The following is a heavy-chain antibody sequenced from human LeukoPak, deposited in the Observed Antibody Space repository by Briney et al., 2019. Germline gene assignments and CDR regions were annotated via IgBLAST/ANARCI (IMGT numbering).Heavy chain of an antibody. CDR3: ARGWELLTFWAFDI. J-gene: IGHJ3*02. CDR2: ISGSGGST. CDR1: GFTFSSYG. V-gene: IGHV3-23*01. D-gene: IGHD1-26*01. Sequence: GGSLRLSCAGSGFTFSSYGMSWVRQAPGRGLEWVSAISGSGGSTYYADSVKGRFTISRDNSKNTLYLQMNSLRAEDTAVYYCARGWELLTFWAFDIWGQGTMVTVSS.